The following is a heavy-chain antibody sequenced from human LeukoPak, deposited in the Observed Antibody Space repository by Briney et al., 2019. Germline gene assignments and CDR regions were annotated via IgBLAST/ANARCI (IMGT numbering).Heavy chain of an antibody. CDR2: IYYSGST. D-gene: IGHD3-16*02. CDR3: ARGRYDYVWGSYRYPVSYYYYYYMDV. V-gene: IGHV4-39*07. Sequence: SETLSLTCTVSGGSISSSSYYWGWIRQPPGKGLEWIGSIYYSGSTYYNPSLKSRVTISVDTSKNQFSLKLSSVTAADTAVYYCARGRYDYVWGSYRYPVSYYYYYYMDVWGKGTTVTVSS. CDR1: GGSISSSSYY. J-gene: IGHJ6*03.